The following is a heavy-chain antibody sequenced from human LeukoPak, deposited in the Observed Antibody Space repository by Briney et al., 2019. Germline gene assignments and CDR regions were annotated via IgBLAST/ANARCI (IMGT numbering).Heavy chain of an antibody. D-gene: IGHD3-16*01. CDR2: IYDSGST. CDR1: VYSISSGYH. CDR3: ARDPRGGNNWFDP. V-gene: IGHV4-38-2*02. Sequence: SETLSLTCAVSVYSISSGYHWGWIRQPPGKGLEWIGSIYDSGSTYYSPSLKSRVTISVDTSKNQFSLKLSSVTAADTAVYYCARDPRGGNNWFDPWGQGTLVTVSS. J-gene: IGHJ5*02.